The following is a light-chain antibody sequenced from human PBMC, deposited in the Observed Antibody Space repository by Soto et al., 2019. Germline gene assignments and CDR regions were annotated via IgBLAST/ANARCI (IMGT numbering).Light chain of an antibody. CDR3: QQYETSPRT. J-gene: IGKJ1*01. CDR2: GAS. V-gene: IGKV3-20*01. CDR1: QSVSSNF. Sequence: MVVTQAPGNLSLSPGERTTLSCRASQSVSSNFLDWYQQKPGQAPRLLIYGASSRTTGIPDRFSGSGSGTDFTLTISRLEPEDFAVYYCQQYETSPRTFGQGTKVDIK.